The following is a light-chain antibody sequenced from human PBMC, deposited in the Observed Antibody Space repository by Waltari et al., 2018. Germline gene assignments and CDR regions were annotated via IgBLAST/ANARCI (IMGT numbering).Light chain of an antibody. Sequence: QSVLTPPPSVSGAPGQRVTISCTGSSSNLGEGHEVPWYPMFPGTAPKPLIYGNNNRPSGVPDRFSGSKSGTSASLAITGLQAEDEADYYCQSFDSRLSDGVVFGGGTKVTVL. J-gene: IGLJ2*01. CDR2: GNN. CDR3: QSFDSRLSDGVV. CDR1: SSNLGEGHE. V-gene: IGLV1-40*01.